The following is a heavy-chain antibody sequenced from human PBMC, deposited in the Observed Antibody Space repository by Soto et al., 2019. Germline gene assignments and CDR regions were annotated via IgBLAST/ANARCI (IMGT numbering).Heavy chain of an antibody. Sequence: QVQLVQSGAEVKKPGSSVKVSCKASGGTVSSYAISWVRQAPGQGLEWMGGIIPIFGTANYAQKFQGRVTIPADESTSTAYMELSSLRSEDTAVDYCARGPPLWFGDSRWLGNWFDPWGQGTLVTVSS. CDR3: ARGPPLWFGDSRWLGNWFDP. CDR1: GGTVSSYA. V-gene: IGHV1-69*01. J-gene: IGHJ5*02. CDR2: IIPIFGTA. D-gene: IGHD3-10*01.